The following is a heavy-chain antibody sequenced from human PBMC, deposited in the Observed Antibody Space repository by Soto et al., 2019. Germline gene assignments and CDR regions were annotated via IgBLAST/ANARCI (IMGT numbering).Heavy chain of an antibody. CDR1: GGSISNYY. CDR2: NYYSGST. J-gene: IGHJ5*02. D-gene: IGHD3-3*01. Sequence: SETLSLTCTVSGGSISNYYWSWIRQPPGKGLEWIGYNYYSGSTSYNPSLKSRVTISVDTSKNQFSLKLSSVTAADTAVYYCARENYDFWKGWFDLWGQRTLVTVSS. CDR3: ARENYDFWKGWFDL. V-gene: IGHV4-59*01.